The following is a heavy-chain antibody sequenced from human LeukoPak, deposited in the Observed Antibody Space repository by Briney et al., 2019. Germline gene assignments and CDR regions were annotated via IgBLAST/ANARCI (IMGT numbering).Heavy chain of an antibody. Sequence: GGSLRLSCAASGYTFDDYAMHWVRKAPGKGLEGVSGISWNSGSIGYADSVKGRFTISRDNAKNSLYLHMNSLRAEDTTLYYCAKECTLGSGYDPWGQGTLVTVSS. V-gene: IGHV3-9*01. CDR2: ISWNSGSI. CDR3: AKECTLGSGYDP. CDR1: GYTFDDYA. D-gene: IGHD5-12*01. J-gene: IGHJ5*02.